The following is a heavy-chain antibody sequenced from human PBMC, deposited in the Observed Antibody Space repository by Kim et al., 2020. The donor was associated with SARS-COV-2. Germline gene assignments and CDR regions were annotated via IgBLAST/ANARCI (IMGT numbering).Heavy chain of an antibody. CDR3: ARDRSGYTGGFDF. Sequence: GGSLRLSCAASGFTFSSYAIHWARQAPGKGLEWLAVMSNDGSSKYYGDSVRGRFTISRDNFKSMLFLQMNSLRPEDTAVYYCARDRSGYTGGFDFWGQGTLVTVSA. CDR2: MSNDGSSK. D-gene: IGHD6-19*01. J-gene: IGHJ4*02. CDR1: GFTFSSYA. V-gene: IGHV3-30*14.